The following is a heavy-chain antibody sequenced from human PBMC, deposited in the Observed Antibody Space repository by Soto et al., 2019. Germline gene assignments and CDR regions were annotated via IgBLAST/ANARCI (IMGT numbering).Heavy chain of an antibody. J-gene: IGHJ4*02. V-gene: IGHV3-30*18. CDR1: GFTFSSYG. Sequence: QVQLVESGGDVVQPGRSLRLSCAASGFTFSSYGMHWVRQAPGKGLEWVAVISYEGRNQYYADSAKGRFTISRDNSKNTLYLQMNSLRVEDTAIYYCAKEGQMKVSTDLDHWGQGTLVTVSS. D-gene: IGHD1-26*01. CDR3: AKEGQMKVSTDLDH. CDR2: ISYEGRNQ.